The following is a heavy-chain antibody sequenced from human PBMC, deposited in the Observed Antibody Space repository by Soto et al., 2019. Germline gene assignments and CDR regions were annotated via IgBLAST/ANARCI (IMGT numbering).Heavy chain of an antibody. CDR2: TSWDGGST. CDR3: VSLGNSKPLDDFDI. J-gene: IGHJ3*02. CDR1: GFTFDDYT. D-gene: IGHD4-4*01. V-gene: IGHV3-43*01. Sequence: PGGSLRLSCAASGFTFDDYTMHWVRQAPGKGLEWVSLTSWDGGSTYYADSVKGRFTISRDNSKNSLYLQMNSLRTEDTALYYCVSLGNSKPLDDFDIWGQGTMVTVSS.